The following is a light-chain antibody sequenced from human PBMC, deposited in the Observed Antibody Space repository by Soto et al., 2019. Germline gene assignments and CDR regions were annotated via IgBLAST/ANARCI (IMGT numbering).Light chain of an antibody. CDR3: QSYGDSLSGYV. J-gene: IGLJ1*01. CDR2: GNS. CDR1: NSNIGAGYD. Sequence: QSVLTQPPSVSGAPGQRVTISCTGSNSNIGAGYDVHWYQQLPGTAPKLLIYGNSNRPSGVPDRLSGSKSGTSASLTITGLQAEDEADYYCQSYGDSLSGYVFGTGTKVTVL. V-gene: IGLV1-40*01.